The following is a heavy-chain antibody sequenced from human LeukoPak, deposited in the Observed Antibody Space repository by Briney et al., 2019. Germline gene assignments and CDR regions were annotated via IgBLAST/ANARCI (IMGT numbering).Heavy chain of an antibody. CDR1: GYTFTSYD. Sequence: ASVKVSCKASGYTFTSYDINWVRQATGQGLEWMGWVNPNSGNTGYAQKFQGRVTMTRNTSISTAYMELSSLRSEDTAVYYCARGVNYDFWSGYYFLGAYYYGMDVWGQGTTVTVSS. CDR2: VNPNSGNT. J-gene: IGHJ6*02. D-gene: IGHD3-3*01. V-gene: IGHV1-8*01. CDR3: ARGVNYDFWSGYYFLGAYYYGMDV.